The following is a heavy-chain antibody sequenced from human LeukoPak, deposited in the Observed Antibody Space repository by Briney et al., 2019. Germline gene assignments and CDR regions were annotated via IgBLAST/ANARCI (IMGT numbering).Heavy chain of an antibody. CDR2: IYGDGYT. Sequence: GGSLRLSCATSGFIFTGNWIHWVRQAPGQGPVWVSRIYGDGYTNYADSVEGRFTISRDSGTNTVYLQKSSLRAEDTAVYYCATSVITRFDNWGQGTLVTVSS. V-gene: IGHV3-74*01. CDR3: ATSVITRFDN. CDR1: GFIFTGNW. J-gene: IGHJ4*02. D-gene: IGHD3-16*01.